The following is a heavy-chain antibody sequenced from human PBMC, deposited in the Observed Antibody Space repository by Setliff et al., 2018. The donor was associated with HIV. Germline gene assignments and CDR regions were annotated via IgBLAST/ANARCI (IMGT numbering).Heavy chain of an antibody. CDR1: GGTFSSYA. D-gene: IGHD6-19*01. Sequence: RASVKVSCKASGGTFSSYAISWVRQAPGQGLEWMGGIIPLFNTPTYAQNFQGRVTIAADEYTNAAYMELSRLRFEDTAVYYCARTSAGARGFGLTYFYYMDVWGQGTTVTVSS. CDR3: ARTSAGARGFGLTYFYYMDV. CDR2: IIPLFNTP. J-gene: IGHJ6*03. V-gene: IGHV1-69*13.